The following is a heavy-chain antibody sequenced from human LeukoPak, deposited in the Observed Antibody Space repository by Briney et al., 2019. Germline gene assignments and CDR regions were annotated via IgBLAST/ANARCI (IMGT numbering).Heavy chain of an antibody. V-gene: IGHV3-72*01. CDR3: ARGFCSGGTCYSGTH. CDR2: SRDKASRYTT. Sequence: GGSLRLSCAASGYTSSDHYMDWIRQAPGKGLEWVGRSRDKASRYTTEYAASAEGRFLLSRDDLKNSLYLQLNSLTTEDTAVYCCARGFCSGGTCYSGTHWGQGTLVTVSS. J-gene: IGHJ4*02. D-gene: IGHD2-15*01. CDR1: GYTSSDHY.